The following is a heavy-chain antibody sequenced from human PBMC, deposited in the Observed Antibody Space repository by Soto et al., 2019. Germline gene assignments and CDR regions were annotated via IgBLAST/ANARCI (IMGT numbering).Heavy chain of an antibody. CDR1: GFTFSSYG. V-gene: IGHV3-30*18. J-gene: IGHJ4*02. D-gene: IGHD3-3*02. Sequence: QRHLVESGGGVVQPGRSLRLSCAASGFTFSSYGMHWIRQAPGKGLEWVAVISPNGAFKDYADSVKGRFTISGDNSENTLFLEMNGLGPSETAVSYCEKDYGPKAPCAFSNTHSDFWGQGTLVTVSS. CDR2: ISPNGAFK. CDR3: EKDYGPKAPCAFSNTHSDF.